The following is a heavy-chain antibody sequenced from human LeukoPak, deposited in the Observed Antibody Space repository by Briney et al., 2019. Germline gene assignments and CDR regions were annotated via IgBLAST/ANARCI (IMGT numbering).Heavy chain of an antibody. CDR3: AGGAAMDGPYNWFDP. CDR2: ISTSRTTI. J-gene: IGHJ5*02. CDR1: GFTFSSYS. Sequence: GGSLRLSCAASGFTFSSYSMNWVRQAPGKGLEWVSYISTSRTTIYYADSVKGRFTISRDNAKNSVDLQMNSLRAEDTAVYYCAGGAAMDGPYNWFDPWGQGTLVTVSS. D-gene: IGHD2-8*01. V-gene: IGHV3-48*01.